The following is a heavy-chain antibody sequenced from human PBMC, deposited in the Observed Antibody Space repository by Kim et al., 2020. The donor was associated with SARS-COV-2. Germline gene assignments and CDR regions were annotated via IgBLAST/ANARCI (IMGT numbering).Heavy chain of an antibody. J-gene: IGHJ4*02. D-gene: IGHD3-10*01. V-gene: IGHV3-23*01. CDR3: AKDRDPITMVRGVIIRPPFDY. Sequence: RFTISRDNSKNTLYLQMNSLRAEDTAVYYCAKDRDPITMVRGVIIRPPFDYWGQGTLVTVSS.